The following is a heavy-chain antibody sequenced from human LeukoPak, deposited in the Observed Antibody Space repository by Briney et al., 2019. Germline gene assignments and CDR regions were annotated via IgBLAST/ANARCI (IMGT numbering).Heavy chain of an antibody. J-gene: IGHJ6*03. CDR3: ARLIGNVVTALYYYYMDV. Sequence: PSETLSLTCTVSGGSISSGSYYWSWIRQPAGKGLEWIGRIYTSGSTYYNPSLKSRVTISVDTSKNQFSLELSSVTAADTAVYYCARLIGNVVTALYYYYMDVWGKGTTVTISS. V-gene: IGHV4-61*02. CDR2: IYTSGST. CDR1: GGSISSGSYY. D-gene: IGHD2-21*02.